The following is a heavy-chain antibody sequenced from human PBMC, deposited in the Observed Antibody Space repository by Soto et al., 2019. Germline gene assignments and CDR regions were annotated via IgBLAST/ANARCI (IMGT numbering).Heavy chain of an antibody. CDR3: AREIAAAGPFDY. J-gene: IGHJ4*02. V-gene: IGHV1-3*01. D-gene: IGHD6-13*01. Sequence: KFQGRVTITRDTSASTAYMELSSLRSEDTAVYYCAREIAAAGPFDYWGQGTLVTVSS.